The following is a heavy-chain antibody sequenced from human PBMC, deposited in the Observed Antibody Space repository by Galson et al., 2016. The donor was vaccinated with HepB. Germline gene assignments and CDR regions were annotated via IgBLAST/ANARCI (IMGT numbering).Heavy chain of an antibody. CDR3: AREAVAYDPIFDY. D-gene: IGHD4-23*01. J-gene: IGHJ4*01. CDR1: GASISSSDYY. Sequence: TLSLTCTVSGASISSSDYYWSWIRQSAGKGLEWIGRIYKNGGTNYNPSLRSRVSISLDTSKNQFSLKLNSVTAADTAVYFCAREAVAYDPIFDYRGQGTLVTVSS. V-gene: IGHV4-61*02. CDR2: IYKNGGT.